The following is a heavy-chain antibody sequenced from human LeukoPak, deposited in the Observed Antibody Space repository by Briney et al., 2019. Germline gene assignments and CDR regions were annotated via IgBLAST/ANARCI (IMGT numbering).Heavy chain of an antibody. J-gene: IGHJ4*02. Sequence: SETLSLTCTVSGGSISSGGYYWSWIRQHPGKGLEWIGYIYYSGSTYYNPSLKSRVTISVDTSKNQFSLKLSSVTAADTAVYYCASLRYYDILTGYWGPFDYWGQGTLVTVSS. D-gene: IGHD3-9*01. CDR3: ASLRYYDILTGYWGPFDY. CDR1: GGSISSGGYY. V-gene: IGHV4-31*03. CDR2: IYYSGST.